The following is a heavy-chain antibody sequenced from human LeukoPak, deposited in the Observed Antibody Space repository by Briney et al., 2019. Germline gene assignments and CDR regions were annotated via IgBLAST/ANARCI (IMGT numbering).Heavy chain of an antibody. CDR3: VRVQDGYNSSWLDP. D-gene: IGHD5-24*01. CDR2: IIPIFGTA. CDR1: GGTFSSYA. Sequence: GASVKVSCKASGGTFSSYAISWVRQAPGQGLEWMGGIIPIFGTANYAQKFQGRVTITADESTSTAYMELSSLRSEDTAVYYCVRVQDGYNSSWLDPWGQGTLVTVSS. V-gene: IGHV1-69*13. J-gene: IGHJ5*02.